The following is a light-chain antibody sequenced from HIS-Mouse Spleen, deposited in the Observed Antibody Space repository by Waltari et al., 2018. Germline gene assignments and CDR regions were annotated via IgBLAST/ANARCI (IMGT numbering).Light chain of an antibody. V-gene: IGLV1-47*01. Sequence: QSVLTQPPSASGTPGQRVTISCSGSSSNIGSNYVYWYQQLPGTAPKLLIYRDSRGPSGVAERVSGSKSGTSASLAISGLRSEDEADYYCAAWDDSLSGPGVFGGGTKLTVL. CDR3: AAWDDSLSGPGV. J-gene: IGLJ2*01. CDR2: RDS. CDR1: SSNIGSNY.